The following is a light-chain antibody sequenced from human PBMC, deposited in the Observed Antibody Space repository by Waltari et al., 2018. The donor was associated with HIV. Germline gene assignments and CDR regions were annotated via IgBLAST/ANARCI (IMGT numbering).Light chain of an antibody. CDR1: QSISSY. CDR3: QQCGGSPGT. Sequence: EIVLTQSPATLSLSPGERVTLSCGASQSISSYLAWYQQKPGLAPRLLIYDASNRAPGIPDRFSGSGSGTEFTLTISRLEPEDFAVYYCQQCGGSPGTFGQGTKLEI. CDR2: DAS. J-gene: IGKJ2*01. V-gene: IGKV3D-20*01.